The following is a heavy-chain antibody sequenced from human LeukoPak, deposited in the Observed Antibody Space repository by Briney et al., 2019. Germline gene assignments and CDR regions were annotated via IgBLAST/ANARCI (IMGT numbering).Heavy chain of an antibody. Sequence: SETLSLTCTVSGGSISSYYWSWIRQPAGKGLERIGRIYTSGSTNYNPSLKSRVTMSVDTSKNQFSLKLSSVTAADTAVYYCAREPIVVVIDAFDIWGQGTMVTVSS. CDR1: GGSISSYY. CDR2: IYTSGST. CDR3: AREPIVVVIDAFDI. D-gene: IGHD3-22*01. J-gene: IGHJ3*02. V-gene: IGHV4-4*07.